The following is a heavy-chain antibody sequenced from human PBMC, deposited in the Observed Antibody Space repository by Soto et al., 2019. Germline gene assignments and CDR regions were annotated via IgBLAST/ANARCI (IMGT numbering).Heavy chain of an antibody. J-gene: IGHJ6*02. D-gene: IGHD3-10*01. CDR1: GYTLTEVS. Sequence: ASVKVSCKVSGYTLTEVSMHWVRQAPGKGLEGMGGFDPEDGETIYAQKFQGRVTMTEDTSTDTAYMELSSLRSEDTAVYYCATAGSTMVRGVKFYYYYYYGMDVWGQGTTVTVSS. CDR2: FDPEDGET. V-gene: IGHV1-24*01. CDR3: ATAGSTMVRGVKFYYYYYYGMDV.